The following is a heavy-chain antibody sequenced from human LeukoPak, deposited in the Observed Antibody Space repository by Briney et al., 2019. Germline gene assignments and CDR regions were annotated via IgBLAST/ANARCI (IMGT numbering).Heavy chain of an antibody. J-gene: IGHJ4*02. CDR1: GFTFSSYA. V-gene: IGHV3-30-3*01. CDR2: ISYDGSNK. Sequence: GRSLRLSCAASGFTFSSYAIHWVRQAPGKGLEWVAVISYDGSNKYYADSVKGRFTISRDNSKNTLYLQMNSLRAEDTAVYYCARGTEIVAPGFDYRGQGTRVTVSS. D-gene: IGHD5-12*01. CDR3: ARGTEIVAPGFDY.